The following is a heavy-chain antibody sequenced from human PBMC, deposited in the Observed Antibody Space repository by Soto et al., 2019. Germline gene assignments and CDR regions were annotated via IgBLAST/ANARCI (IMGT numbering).Heavy chain of an antibody. V-gene: IGHV3-11*01. D-gene: IGHD3-3*01. CDR3: ARGEERFLEWLKSVPIDY. CDR1: GFTFSDYY. CDR2: ISSSGSTI. Sequence: VQLVESGGGLVQPGGSLRLSCAASGFTFSDYYMSWIRQAPGKGLEWVSYISSSGSTIYYADSVKGRFTISRDNAKNSLYLQMNSLRAEDTAVYYCARGEERFLEWLKSVPIDYWGQGTLVTVSS. J-gene: IGHJ4*02.